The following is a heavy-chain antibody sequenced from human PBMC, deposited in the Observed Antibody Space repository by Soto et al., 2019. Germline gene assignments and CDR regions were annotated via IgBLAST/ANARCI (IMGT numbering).Heavy chain of an antibody. CDR3: ASSRPYYYDSSGYYSSFDY. CDR2: ISAYNGST. Sequence: ASVKVSCKASGYTFTSYGISWVRQAPGQGLEWMGWISAYNGSTNYAQKLQGRVTMTTDTSTSTAYMELRSLRSDDTAVYYCASSRPYYYDSSGYYSSFDYWGQGTLVTVS. V-gene: IGHV1-18*01. D-gene: IGHD3-22*01. CDR1: GYTFTSYG. J-gene: IGHJ4*02.